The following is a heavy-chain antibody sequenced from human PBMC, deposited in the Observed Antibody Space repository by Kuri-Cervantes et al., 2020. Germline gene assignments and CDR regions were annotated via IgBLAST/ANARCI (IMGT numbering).Heavy chain of an antibody. Sequence: GESLKISCAASGFTFSSYAMHWVRQAPGKGLEWVAVISYDGSNKYYADSVKGRFTISRDNSKNTLYLQMNSLRAEDTAVYYRARDTGWNYVTGLFDYWGQGTLVTVSS. CDR1: GFTFSSYA. V-gene: IGHV3-30*01. CDR2: ISYDGSNK. CDR3: ARDTGWNYVTGLFDY. J-gene: IGHJ4*02. D-gene: IGHD1-7*01.